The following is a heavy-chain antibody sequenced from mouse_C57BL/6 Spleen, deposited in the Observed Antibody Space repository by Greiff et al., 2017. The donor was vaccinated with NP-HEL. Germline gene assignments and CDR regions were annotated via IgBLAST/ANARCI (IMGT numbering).Heavy chain of an antibody. CDR3: ARRYGSSYGYAMYY. D-gene: IGHD1-1*01. J-gene: IGHJ4*01. CDR1: GYTFSSYT. CDR2: ISGGGGNT. Sequence: EVMLVESGGGLVKPGGSLKLSCAASGYTFSSYTMSWVRQTPDNRLEWVATISGGGGNTYYPDSVKGRFTISRDNAQNTLYLQMSSLRSEDTALYYCARRYGSSYGYAMYYWGQGASVSFSS. V-gene: IGHV5-9*01.